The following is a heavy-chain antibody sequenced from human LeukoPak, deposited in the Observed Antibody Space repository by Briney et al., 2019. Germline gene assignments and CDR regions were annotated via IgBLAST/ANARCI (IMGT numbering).Heavy chain of an antibody. Sequence: GGSLRLSCAASGFTFSDYYMSWIRQAPGKGLEWVSYISSSGSTIYYADSVKGRFTISRDNAKNSLYLQMNSLRAEDTAVYYCARDGYCSSTSCHGGTDYWGQGTLVTVSS. CDR2: ISSSGSTI. CDR1: GFTFSDYY. V-gene: IGHV3-11*04. D-gene: IGHD2-2*03. CDR3: ARDGYCSSTSCHGGTDY. J-gene: IGHJ4*02.